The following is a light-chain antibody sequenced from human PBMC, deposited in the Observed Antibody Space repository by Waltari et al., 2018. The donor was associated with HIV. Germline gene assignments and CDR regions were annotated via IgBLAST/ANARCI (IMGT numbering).Light chain of an antibody. CDR2: EVI. Sequence: QSALTQPRSVSGSPGQSVTISCTGTSSDVGGYDSVSWYLQHPGKVPKLIIYEVIKRPSGLPDRFRGSKSGTTASLTISGRHTEDEADYFCCSYAGTYTYVLCGGGTKRTVL. CDR3: CSYAGTYTYVL. J-gene: IGLJ3*02. V-gene: IGLV2-11*01. CDR1: SSDVGGYDS.